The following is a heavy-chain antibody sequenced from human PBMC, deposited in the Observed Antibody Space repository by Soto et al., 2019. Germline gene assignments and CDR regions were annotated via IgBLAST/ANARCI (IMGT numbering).Heavy chain of an antibody. CDR2: IISILDIP. CDR1: GGTVSAYT. J-gene: IGHJ4*02. V-gene: IGHV1-69*02. Sequence: QVQLVQSGAEVKKPGSSVKVSCEASGGTVSAYTINWVRQAPGQGLEWMGRIISILDIPNYAQKFQGRLTIIADTSTSTTYMELRNLRPEDTATYYCARENGTSSLDYWGQGTLVTVSS. D-gene: IGHD6-6*01. CDR3: ARENGTSSLDY.